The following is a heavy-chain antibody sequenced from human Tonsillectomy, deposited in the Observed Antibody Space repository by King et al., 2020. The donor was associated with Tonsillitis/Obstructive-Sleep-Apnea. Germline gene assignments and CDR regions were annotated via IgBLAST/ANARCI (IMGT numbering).Heavy chain of an antibody. Sequence: EVQLVESGGGLVQPGRSLRLSCAASGFTFDDYAMHWVRQAPGKGLEWVSAISWNSGSVGYADSVKGRFTISRDNAKNSLYLQMNSLRAEDTALYYCAKDMIIAVSGTPGYAFDIWGQGTMVTVSS. J-gene: IGHJ3*02. CDR2: ISWNSGSV. CDR3: AKDMIIAVSGTPGYAFDI. CDR1: GFTFDDYA. D-gene: IGHD6-19*01. V-gene: IGHV3-9*01.